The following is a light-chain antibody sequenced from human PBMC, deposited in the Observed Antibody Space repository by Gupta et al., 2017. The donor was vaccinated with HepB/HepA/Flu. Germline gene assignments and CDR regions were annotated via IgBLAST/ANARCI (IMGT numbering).Light chain of an antibody. CDR1: QTVRYRY. V-gene: IGKV3-20*01. J-gene: IGKJ2*01. CDR3: QQYDNSPFS. Sequence: EIVLTQSPGTLSLSPGQRVSLSCRASQTVRYRYLAWYQQKPGQTPSLLIYGASNRATGVPDRFIGSGSGTDFTLTISRLEPEDFAVYYCQQYDNSPFSFGQGTXLEIK. CDR2: GAS.